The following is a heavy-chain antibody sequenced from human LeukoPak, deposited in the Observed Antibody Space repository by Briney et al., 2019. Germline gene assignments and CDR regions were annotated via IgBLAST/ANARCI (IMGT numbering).Heavy chain of an antibody. CDR2: INPSGGST. CDR1: GYTFTSYY. Sequence: GAPVTVSCKASGYTFTSYYMHWVRQAHGQGLEWMGIINPSGGSTTYAQKFQGRVTMTRDMSTSTVYMELSSLRSEDTAVYSCARGEYSSPRSAFDIWGQGTMVTVSS. V-gene: IGHV1-46*01. J-gene: IGHJ3*02. CDR3: ARGEYSSPRSAFDI. D-gene: IGHD6-6*01.